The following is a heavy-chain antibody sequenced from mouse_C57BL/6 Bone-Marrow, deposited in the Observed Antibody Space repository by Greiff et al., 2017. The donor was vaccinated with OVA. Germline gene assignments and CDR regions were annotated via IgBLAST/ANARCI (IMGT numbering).Heavy chain of an antibody. J-gene: IGHJ3*01. CDR3: TRLLREAWFAY. CDR2: IRLKSDNYAT. Sequence: EVQLVESGGGLVQPGGSMKLSCVASGFTFSNYWMNWVRQSPEKGLEWVAQIRLKSDNYATHYAESVKGRFTISRDDSKSSVYLQMNNLRSEDTGIYYCTRLLREAWFAYWGQGTLVTVSA. D-gene: IGHD1-1*01. V-gene: IGHV6-3*01. CDR1: GFTFSNYW.